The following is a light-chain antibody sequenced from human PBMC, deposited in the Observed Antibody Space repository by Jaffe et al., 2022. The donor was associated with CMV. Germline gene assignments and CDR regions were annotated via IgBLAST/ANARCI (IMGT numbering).Light chain of an antibody. CDR3: AAWDDSLNV. CDR2: SNN. Sequence: QSVLTQPPSASGTPGQRVTISCSGSSSNIGSNTVNWYQQLPGTAPKLLIYSNNQRPSGVPDRFSGSKSGTSASLAISGLQSEDEADYYCAAWDDSLNVLGGGTKLTVL. J-gene: IGLJ2*01. CDR1: SSNIGSNT. V-gene: IGLV1-44*01.